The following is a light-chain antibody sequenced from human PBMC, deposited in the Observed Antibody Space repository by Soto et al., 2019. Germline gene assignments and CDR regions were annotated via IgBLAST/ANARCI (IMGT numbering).Light chain of an antibody. CDR2: WAY. V-gene: IGKV4-1*01. J-gene: IGKJ1*01. Sequence: DIVMTQSPDSLAVSLGERATINCKSSQRVLYSSSNKNYLAWYQQKPGQPPKLLIYWAYTRETGVPGRYSGSGSGTDFTLTISSLQAEDVAVYYCQQYCSSPWTFGQGTKVEIK. CDR1: QRVLYSSSNKNY. CDR3: QQYCSSPWT.